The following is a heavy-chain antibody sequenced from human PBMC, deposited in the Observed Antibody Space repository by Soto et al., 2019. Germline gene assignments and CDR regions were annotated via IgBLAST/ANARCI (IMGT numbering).Heavy chain of an antibody. V-gene: IGHV3-48*01. CDR1: GFTFSSYS. D-gene: IGHD3-9*01. CDR3: ARDNDWASDY. J-gene: IGHJ4*02. Sequence: GGSLRLSCAASGFTFSSYSMNWVRQAPGKGLEWVSHFGRSASTIYYADSVKGRFTISRDNAKNSLYLQMNSLRAEDTAVYYCARDNDWASDYWGQGTLVTVSS. CDR2: FGRSASTI.